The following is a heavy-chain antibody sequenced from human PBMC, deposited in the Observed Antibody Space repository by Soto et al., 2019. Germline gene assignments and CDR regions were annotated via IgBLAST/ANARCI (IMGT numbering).Heavy chain of an antibody. Sequence: GGTLRLSCEGSGFTFSDYYISWIRQAPGKGLEWISYSSNSGTFSRYADSVKGRFSISRDNTKNLLYLQMNSLRAEDTAVYYCARSGDNYNRLDYWGQGTPVTVSS. CDR3: ARSGDNYNRLDY. CDR2: SSNSGTFS. V-gene: IGHV3-11*06. CDR1: GFTFSDYY. D-gene: IGHD1-1*01. J-gene: IGHJ4*02.